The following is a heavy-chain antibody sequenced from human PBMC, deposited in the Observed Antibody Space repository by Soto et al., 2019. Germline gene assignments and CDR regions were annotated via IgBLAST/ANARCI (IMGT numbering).Heavy chain of an antibody. D-gene: IGHD5-12*01. J-gene: IGHJ4*02. CDR3: VHRASSGYGLLDY. CDR1: GFPLSTSGVG. CDR2: IYWNDDK. V-gene: IGHV2-5*01. Sequence: QITLKESGPTLGKPTQTLTLTGTFSGFPLSTSGVGVGWIRKPQERPLEGLALIYWNDDKLYSPSLKSRLTITKDTSKNQVVLTMTNMDPVDTATYYCVHRASSGYGLLDYWGQGTLVTVSS.